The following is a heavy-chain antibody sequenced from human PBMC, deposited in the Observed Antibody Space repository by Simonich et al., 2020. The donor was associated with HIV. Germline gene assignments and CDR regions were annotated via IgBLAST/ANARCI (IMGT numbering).Heavy chain of an antibody. Sequence: QVQLQQWGAGLLKPSETLSLTCAVYGGSFSGYYWNGIRQPPGKGLEWVGEINHGGSTNYNPSLKSRVTISVDTSKNQFSLKLSSVTAADTAVYYCARGFYQRLYYFDYWGQGTLVTVSS. CDR3: ARGFYQRLYYFDY. CDR1: GGSFSGYY. J-gene: IGHJ4*02. D-gene: IGHD2-2*01. CDR2: INHGGST. V-gene: IGHV4-34*01.